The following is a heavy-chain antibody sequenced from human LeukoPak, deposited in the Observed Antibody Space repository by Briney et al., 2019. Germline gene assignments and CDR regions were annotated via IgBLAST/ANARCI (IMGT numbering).Heavy chain of an antibody. CDR2: FDPEDGET. CDR1: GYTLTELS. D-gene: IGHD1-26*01. J-gene: IGHJ5*02. V-gene: IGHV1-24*01. CDR3: ATKSAGHQVGAIWFDP. Sequence: AXVKVSCKVSGYTLTELSMHWVRQAPGKGLEWMGGFDPEDGETIYAQKFQGRVTMTEDTSTDTAYMELSSLRSEDTAVYYCATKSAGHQVGAIWFDPWGQGTLVTVSS.